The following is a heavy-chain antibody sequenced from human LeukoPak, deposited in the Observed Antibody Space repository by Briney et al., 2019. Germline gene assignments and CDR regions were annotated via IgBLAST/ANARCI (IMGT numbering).Heavy chain of an antibody. V-gene: IGHV2-5*02. CDR3: ANRQNYYDSSIFDY. CDR2: IYWDDDK. D-gene: IGHD3-22*01. J-gene: IGHJ4*02. CDR1: GFSLSARGVG. Sequence: SGPTLVKPTQTLTLTFTFSGFSLSARGVGVGWIRQPPGKALERLALIYWDDDKRYSPCLKSRLTITKDTSKNQVVLTMTNMDPVDTATYYCANRQNYYDSSIFDYWGQGTLVTVSS.